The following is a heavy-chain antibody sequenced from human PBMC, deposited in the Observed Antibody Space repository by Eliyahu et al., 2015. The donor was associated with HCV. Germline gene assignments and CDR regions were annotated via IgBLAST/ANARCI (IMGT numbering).Heavy chain of an antibody. CDR1: GFTFSXXX. Sequence: QVQLVESGGGVVQPGRSLRLSCAASGFTFSXXXMXWVRQAPGKGLEWVAVIWYDGSNKYYADSVKGRFTISRDNSKNTLYLQMNSLRAEDTAVYYCARGRHYYEPSYGGAGYFDLWGRGTLVTVSS. J-gene: IGHJ2*01. V-gene: IGHV3-33*01. CDR3: ARGRHYYEPSYGGAGYFDL. D-gene: IGHD3-22*01. CDR2: IWYDGSNK.